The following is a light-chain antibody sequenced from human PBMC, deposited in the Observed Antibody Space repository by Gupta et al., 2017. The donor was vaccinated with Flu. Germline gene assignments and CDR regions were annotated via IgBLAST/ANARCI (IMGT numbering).Light chain of an antibody. CDR3: LSYSYGTSV. V-gene: IGLV2-11*01. CDR1: DVGRDDY. Sequence: DVGRDDYIYWYQQHTGKAHVIVIYECTNRPGWIPDRFSASIFGSTAALTVSRVQADDEADYYRLSYSYGTSVFGIGTKLTVL. J-gene: IGLJ1*01. CDR2: ECT.